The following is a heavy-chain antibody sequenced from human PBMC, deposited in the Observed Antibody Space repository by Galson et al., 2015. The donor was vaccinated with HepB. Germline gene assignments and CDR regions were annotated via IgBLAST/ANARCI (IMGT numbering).Heavy chain of an antibody. Sequence: SLRLSCAASGFTFSSYSMNWVRQAPGKGLEWVSSISSSSSYIYYADSVKGRFTISRDNAKNSLYLQMNSLRAEDTAVYYCARDPLVEFHYGDYVGDDAFDIWGQGTMVTVSS. D-gene: IGHD4-17*01. CDR2: ISSSSSYI. CDR3: ARDPLVEFHYGDYVGDDAFDI. V-gene: IGHV3-21*01. CDR1: GFTFSSYS. J-gene: IGHJ3*02.